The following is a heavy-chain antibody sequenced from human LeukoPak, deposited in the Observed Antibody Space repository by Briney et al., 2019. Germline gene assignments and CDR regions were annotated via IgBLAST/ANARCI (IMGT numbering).Heavy chain of an antibody. CDR1: GFTFSNAW. D-gene: IGHD3-3*01. V-gene: IGHV3-15*01. Sequence: GGSLRLSCAASGFTFSNAWMSWVRQAPGKGLEWVGRIKSKTDGGTTDYAAPVKGRFTISRDDSKNTLYLQMNSLKTEDTAVYYCTTASGDFWSGYSDYWGQGTLVTVSS. CDR2: IKSKTDGGTT. J-gene: IGHJ4*02. CDR3: TTASGDFWSGYSDY.